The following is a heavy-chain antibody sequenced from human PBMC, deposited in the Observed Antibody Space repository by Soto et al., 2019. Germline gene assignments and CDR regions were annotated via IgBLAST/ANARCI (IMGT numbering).Heavy chain of an antibody. Sequence: SDTLSLTCTVSGASISGFYWSWIRKSAGKGLEWIGRIYATGTTDYNPSLKSRVMMSVDTSKKQFSLKLTSVTAADTAVYYCVRDGTKTLRDWFHPWGQ. CDR1: GASISGFY. V-gene: IGHV4-4*07. D-gene: IGHD1-1*01. CDR2: IYATGTT. J-gene: IGHJ5*02. CDR3: VRDGTKTLRDWFHP.